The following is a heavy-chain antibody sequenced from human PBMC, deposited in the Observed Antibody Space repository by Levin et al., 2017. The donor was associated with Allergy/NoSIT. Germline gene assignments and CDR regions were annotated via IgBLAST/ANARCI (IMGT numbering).Heavy chain of an antibody. J-gene: IGHJ4*02. Sequence: GGSLRLSCAASGFTFSSYSMNWVRQAPGKGLEWLSCISSSSSYIYYADSLKGRFTISRDNAKNSLYLQMNSLRAEDTAVYYCASWSSRGLVDGWGQGTLVTVSA. D-gene: IGHD3-16*01. V-gene: IGHV3-21*01. CDR3: ASWSSRGLVDG. CDR2: ISSSSSYI. CDR1: GFTFSSYS.